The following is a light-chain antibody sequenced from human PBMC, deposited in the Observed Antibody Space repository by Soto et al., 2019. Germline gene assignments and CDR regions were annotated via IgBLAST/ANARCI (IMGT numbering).Light chain of an antibody. CDR3: QQRYTWPWT. CDR1: QSVRSN. V-gene: IGKV3-11*01. J-gene: IGKJ1*01. Sequence: EVVLTQSPATLSLSPGERATLSCRASQSVRSNLAWYQHKPGQPPRLLIYDASNRATGIPGRFSGSGSGTDVTLTISNLEPEDVAVYYCQQRYTWPWTFGQGAKVEIK. CDR2: DAS.